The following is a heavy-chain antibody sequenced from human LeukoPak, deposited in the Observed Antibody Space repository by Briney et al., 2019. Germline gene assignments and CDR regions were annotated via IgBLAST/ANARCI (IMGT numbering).Heavy chain of an antibody. CDR3: ARATMVRGVTAYYFDY. J-gene: IGHJ4*02. CDR1: GYTFTGYY. CDR2: INPNSGGT. D-gene: IGHD3-10*01. Sequence: ASVKVSCKASGYTFTGYYMHWVRQAPGQGLERMGRINPNSGGTNYAQKFQGRVTMTRDTSISTAYMELSRLRSDDTAVYYCARATMVRGVTAYYFDYWGQGTLVTVSS. V-gene: IGHV1-2*06.